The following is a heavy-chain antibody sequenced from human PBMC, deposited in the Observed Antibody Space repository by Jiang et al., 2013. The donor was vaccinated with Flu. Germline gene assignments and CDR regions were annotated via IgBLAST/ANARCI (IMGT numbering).Heavy chain of an antibody. V-gene: IGHV2-5*02. J-gene: IGHJ5*02. D-gene: IGHD4-11*01. CDR3: AHSHDYSSFVVTLRGRRDWFDP. CDR1: GFSLSTSGVG. Sequence: KPTQTLTLTCTFSGFSLSTSGVGVGWIRQPPGKALEWLALIYWDDDKSYRPSLKSRLTITKDTSKNQVVLTMTNMDPVDTATYYCAHSHDYSSFVVTLRGRRDWFDPWGQGTLVTVSS. CDR2: IYWDDDK.